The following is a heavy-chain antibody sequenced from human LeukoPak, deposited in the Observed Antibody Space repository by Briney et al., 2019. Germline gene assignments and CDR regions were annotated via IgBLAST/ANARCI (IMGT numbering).Heavy chain of an antibody. V-gene: IGHV3-20*04. J-gene: IGHJ3*02. CDR1: GFTFDDYG. D-gene: IGHD3-3*01. CDR2: INWNGGST. CDR3: ARGYDFWSGSHDAFDI. Sequence: GGSLRLSCAASGFTFDDYGMSWVRQAPGKGLEWVSGINWNGGSTGNADSVKGRFTISRDNAKNFLYLQMNSLRAEDTALYYCARGYDFWSGSHDAFDIWGQGTMVTVSS.